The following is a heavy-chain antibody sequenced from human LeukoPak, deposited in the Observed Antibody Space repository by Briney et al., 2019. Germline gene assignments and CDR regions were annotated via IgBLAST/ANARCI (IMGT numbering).Heavy chain of an antibody. CDR1: GYTFTINH. CDR2: INPSGDST. Sequence: ASVKVSCKASGYTFTINHIHWGRQAPGRGLEWMGVINPSGDSTTYAQNFQGRVTMTRDTSTSTVYMELRSLRSEDTAIYYCAKLATSDTGETYWGQGTLVTVSS. V-gene: IGHV1-46*01. D-gene: IGHD3-16*01. J-gene: IGHJ4*02. CDR3: AKLATSDTGETY.